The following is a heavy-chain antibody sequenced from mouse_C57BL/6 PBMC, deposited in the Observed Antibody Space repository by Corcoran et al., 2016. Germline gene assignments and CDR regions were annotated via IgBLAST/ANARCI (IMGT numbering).Heavy chain of an antibody. Sequence: QVQLQQSGAELVKPGASVKISCKASGYAFSSYRMNWVKQRPGKGLEWIGQIYPGDGDTNYNGKFKGKATLTADKSSSTAYMQLSSLTSEDSAVYFCARISLYDYFDYWGQGTTLTVSS. V-gene: IGHV1-80*01. CDR1: GYAFSSYR. D-gene: IGHD6-2*01. CDR3: ARISLYDYFDY. J-gene: IGHJ2*01. CDR2: IYPGDGDT.